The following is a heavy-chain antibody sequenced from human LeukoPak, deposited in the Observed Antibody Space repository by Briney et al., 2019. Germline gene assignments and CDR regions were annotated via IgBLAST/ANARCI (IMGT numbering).Heavy chain of an antibody. J-gene: IGHJ4*02. Sequence: PPETLSLTCTVSGGSISSGSYYWGWIRQPPGKGLEWIGSIYHSGSTYYNPSLKSRVTISVDTSKNQFSLKLSSVTAADTAVYYCARVLGADYGDYTGEYYFDYWGQGTLVTVSS. CDR1: GGSISSGSYY. V-gene: IGHV4-39*07. D-gene: IGHD4-17*01. CDR3: ARVLGADYGDYTGEYYFDY. CDR2: IYHSGST.